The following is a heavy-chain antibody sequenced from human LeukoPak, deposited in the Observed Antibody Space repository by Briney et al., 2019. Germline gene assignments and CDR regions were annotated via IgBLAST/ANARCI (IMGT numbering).Heavy chain of an antibody. CDR2: ISGSGGST. Sequence: GGSLRLSCAASGFTFSSYAMSWVRQAPGKGLEWVSAISGSGGSTYYADSVKGRFTISRDNSKNTLYLQMNSLRAEDTAVYYCANRAWMGYCSGGSCHTHDYWGQGTLVTVSS. CDR3: ANRAWMGYCSGGSCHTHDY. CDR1: GFTFSSYA. D-gene: IGHD2-15*01. J-gene: IGHJ4*02. V-gene: IGHV3-23*01.